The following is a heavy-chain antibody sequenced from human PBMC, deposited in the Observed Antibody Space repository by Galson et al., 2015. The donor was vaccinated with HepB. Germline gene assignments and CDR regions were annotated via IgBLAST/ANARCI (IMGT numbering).Heavy chain of an antibody. V-gene: IGHV1-2*02. D-gene: IGHD5-12*01. CDR1: GSTFTGYY. J-gene: IGHJ4*02. CDR2: INPNSGGT. Sequence: SVKVSCKASGSTFTGYYMHWVRQAPGQGLEWMGWINPNSGGTNYAQKFQGRVTMTRDTSISTAYMELSRLRSDDTAVYYCARVRGGYDDQFDYWGQGTLVTVSS. CDR3: ARVRGGYDDQFDY.